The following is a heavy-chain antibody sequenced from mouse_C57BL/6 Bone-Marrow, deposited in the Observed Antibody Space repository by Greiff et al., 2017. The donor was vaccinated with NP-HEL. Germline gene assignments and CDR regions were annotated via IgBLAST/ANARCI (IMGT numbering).Heavy chain of an antibody. D-gene: IGHD1-1*01. CDR1: GYTFTSYW. CDR2: IYPGSGST. V-gene: IGHV1-55*01. J-gene: IGHJ2*01. Sequence: VQLQQPGAELVKPGASVKMSCKASGYTFTSYWITWVKQRPGQGLEWIGDIYPGSGSTNYNEKFKSKATLTVDTSSSTAYMQLSSLTSEDSAVYYCARSRYYYGSSLFDYWGQGTTLTVSS. CDR3: ARSRYYYGSSLFDY.